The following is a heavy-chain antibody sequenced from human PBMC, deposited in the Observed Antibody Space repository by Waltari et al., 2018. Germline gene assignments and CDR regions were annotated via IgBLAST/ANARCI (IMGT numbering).Heavy chain of an antibody. V-gene: IGHV5-51*01. D-gene: IGHD3-22*01. Sequence: EVQLVQSGAEVKKPGESLKISCKGSGYSFTSYWIGWVRQMPGKGLEWMGIIYPGDSDTRYSPSFQGQVTISADKSISTAYLQWSSLKASDTAMYYCARRSRYYYDSSGYYPNWGQGTLVTVSS. CDR1: GYSFTSYW. CDR2: IYPGDSDT. CDR3: ARRSRYYYDSSGYYPN. J-gene: IGHJ4*02.